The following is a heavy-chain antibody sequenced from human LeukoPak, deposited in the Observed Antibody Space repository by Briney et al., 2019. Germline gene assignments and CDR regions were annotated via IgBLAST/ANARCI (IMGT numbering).Heavy chain of an antibody. CDR3: ARAQGIAAFSTLPLLAFEI. D-gene: IGHD2/OR15-2a*01. Sequence: GGSLRLSCEASGFKVQSYGMTWVRQAPGKGPEWVSSISGGSGGSKYAGSLKGRFIVSREQSKNVLYLQMNSLRVEDTAIYFCARAQGIAAFSTLPLLAFEIWGQGTVVTVAS. V-gene: IGHV3-23*01. CDR1: GFKVQSYG. CDR2: ISGGSGGS. J-gene: IGHJ3*02.